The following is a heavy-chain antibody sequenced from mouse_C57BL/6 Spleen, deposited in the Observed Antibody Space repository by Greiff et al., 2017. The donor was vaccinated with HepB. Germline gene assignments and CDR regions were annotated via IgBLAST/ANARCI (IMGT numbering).Heavy chain of an antibody. V-gene: IGHV1-69*01. CDR2: IDPSDSYT. J-gene: IGHJ3*01. CDR3: ARVEGLRPFAY. D-gene: IGHD2-4*01. Sequence: LQQPGAELVMPGASVKLSCKASGYTFTSYWMHWVKQRPGQGLEWIGEIDPSDSYTNYNQKFKGKSTLTVDKSSSTAYMQLSSLTSEDSAVYYCARVEGLRPFAYWGQGTLVTVSA. CDR1: GYTFTSYW.